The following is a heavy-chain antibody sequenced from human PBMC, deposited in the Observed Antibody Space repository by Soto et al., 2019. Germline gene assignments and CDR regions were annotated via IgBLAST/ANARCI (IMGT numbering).Heavy chain of an antibody. J-gene: IGHJ4*02. Sequence: GGSLRLSCAASEFTFSSYSMNWVRQAPGKGLEWVSSISCSSTYIYYADSVKGRFTISRDNAKNSLYLQMNSLRAEDTAVYYCVRDDVGVGIDYWGLGTLVTVSS. CDR2: ISCSSTYI. V-gene: IGHV3-21*01. D-gene: IGHD1-26*01. CDR1: EFTFSSYS. CDR3: VRDDVGVGIDY.